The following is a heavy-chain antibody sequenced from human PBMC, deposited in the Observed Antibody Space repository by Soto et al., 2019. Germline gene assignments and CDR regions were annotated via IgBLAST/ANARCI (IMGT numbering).Heavy chain of an antibody. CDR1: GFTFSSYA. CDR3: ARGHIDLDY. J-gene: IGHJ4*02. V-gene: IGHV3-23*01. CDR2: ISGGGGST. Sequence: GGSLRLSCAASGFTFSSYAMSWVRQAPGKGLEWVSSISGGGGSTYYADSVKGRFTISRDNFKNTLYLQMNSLRADDTAVYYCARGHIDLDYWGQGTLVTVSS.